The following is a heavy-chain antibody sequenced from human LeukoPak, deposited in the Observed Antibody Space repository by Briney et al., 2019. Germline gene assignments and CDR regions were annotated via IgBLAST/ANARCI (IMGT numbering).Heavy chain of an antibody. V-gene: IGHV1-69*06. CDR1: GGTFSSYA. D-gene: IGHD3-22*01. CDR2: IIPIFGTA. CDR3: AREATSHYDSSGYYALY. J-gene: IGHJ4*02. Sequence: ASVKVSCKASGGTFSSYAISWVRQAPGQGLEWMGGIIPIFGTANYAQKFQGRVTITADKSTSTAYMELSSLRSEDTAVYYCAREATSHYDSSGYYALYWGQGTLVTVSS.